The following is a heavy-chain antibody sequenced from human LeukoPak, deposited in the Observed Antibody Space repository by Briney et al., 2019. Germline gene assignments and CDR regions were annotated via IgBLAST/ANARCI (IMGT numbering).Heavy chain of an antibody. J-gene: IGHJ5*02. D-gene: IGHD6-13*01. CDR1: GFTFSDYY. V-gene: IGHV3-11*05. CDR3: AREGYSSSWYSNWFDP. Sequence: GGSLRLSCAASGFTFSDYYMSWIRQAPGKGLEWVSYISSSSSYTNYADSVKGRFTISRDNAKNSLYLQMNSLRAEDTAVYYCAREGYSSSWYSNWFDPWGQGTLVTVSS. CDR2: ISSSSSYT.